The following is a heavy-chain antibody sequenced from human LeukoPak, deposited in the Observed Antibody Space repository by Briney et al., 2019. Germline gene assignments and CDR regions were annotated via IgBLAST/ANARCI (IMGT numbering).Heavy chain of an antibody. Sequence: TSETLSLTCAVYGGSFSGYYWSRIRQPPGKGLEWIGEINHSGSTNYNPSLKSRVTISVDTSKNQFSLKLSSVTAADTAVYYCARRYSSGSRLYYYMDVWGKGTTVTVSS. CDR2: INHSGST. V-gene: IGHV4-34*01. J-gene: IGHJ6*03. D-gene: IGHD6-19*01. CDR3: ARRYSSGSRLYYYMDV. CDR1: GGSFSGYY.